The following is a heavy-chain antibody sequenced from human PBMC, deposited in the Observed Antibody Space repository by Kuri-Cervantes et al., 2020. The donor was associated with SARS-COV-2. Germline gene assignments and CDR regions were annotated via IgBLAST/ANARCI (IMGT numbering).Heavy chain of an antibody. CDR3: ARLSSIAAPTDY. CDR1: GYSISSGYY. V-gene: IGHV4-38-2*02. D-gene: IGHD6-6*01. Sequence: SETLSLTCTVSGYSISSGYYWGWIRQPPGKGLEWIGSIYYSGDSDRNPALKSRVTISVDTSKSQFSLKLSSVTAADTAVYYCARLSSIAAPTDYWGQGTLVTVSS. CDR2: IYYSGDS. J-gene: IGHJ4*02.